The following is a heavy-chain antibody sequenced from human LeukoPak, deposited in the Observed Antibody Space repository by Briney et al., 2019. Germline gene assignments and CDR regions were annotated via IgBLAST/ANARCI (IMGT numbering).Heavy chain of an antibody. CDR2: ISSSGSTI. CDR3: AMGGYSYCVRGGRFDY. D-gene: IGHD5-18*01. J-gene: IGHJ4*02. Sequence: GGSLRLSCAASGFTFSSYEMNWVRQAPGKGLEWVSYISSSGSTIYYADSVKGRFTISRDNAKNSLYLQMNSLRAEDTAVYYCAMGGYSYCVRGGRFDYWGQGTLVTVSS. CDR1: GFTFSSYE. V-gene: IGHV3-48*03.